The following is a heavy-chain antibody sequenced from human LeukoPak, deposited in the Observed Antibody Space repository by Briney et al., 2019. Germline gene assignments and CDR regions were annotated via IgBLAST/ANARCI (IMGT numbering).Heavy chain of an antibody. CDR2: IIPIFGTA. D-gene: IGHD3-3*01. CDR3: ARTFYDFWSGFSNYDSFHI. CDR1: GGTFSSYA. J-gene: IGHJ3*02. Sequence: GASVKVSCKASGGTFSSYAISWVRQAPGQGLEWMGGIIPIFGTANYAQKFQGRVTITADKSTSTAYMELRSLTSDDTAVYYCARTFYDFWSGFSNYDSFHIWGQGTLVTVSS. V-gene: IGHV1-69*06.